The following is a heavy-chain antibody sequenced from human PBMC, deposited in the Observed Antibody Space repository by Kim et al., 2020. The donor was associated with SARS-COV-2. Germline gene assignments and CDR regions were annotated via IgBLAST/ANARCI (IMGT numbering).Heavy chain of an antibody. CDR2: INHSGST. Sequence: SETLSLTCAVYGGSFSGYYWSWIRQPPGKGLEWIGEINHSGSTNYNPSLKSRVTISVDTSKNQFSLKLSSVTAADTAVYYCARARRVLSGDWLPKNYYY. J-gene: IGHJ6*03. V-gene: IGHV4-34*01. CDR1: GGSFSGYY. D-gene: IGHD7-27*01. CDR3: ARARRVLSGDWLPKNYYY.